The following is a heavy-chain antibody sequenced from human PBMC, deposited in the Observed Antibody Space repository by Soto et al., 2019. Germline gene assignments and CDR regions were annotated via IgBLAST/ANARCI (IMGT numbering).Heavy chain of an antibody. D-gene: IGHD6-19*01. V-gene: IGHV3-21*01. J-gene: IGHJ4*02. CDR1: GFTFSSYS. CDR3: ARDGRSGWKFDY. CDR2: ISSSSSYI. Sequence: GSLRLSCAASGFTFSSYSMNWVRQAPGKGLEWVSSISSSSSYIYYADSVKGRFTISRDNAKNSLYLQMNSLRAEDTAVYYCARDGRSGWKFDYWGQGTLVTVSS.